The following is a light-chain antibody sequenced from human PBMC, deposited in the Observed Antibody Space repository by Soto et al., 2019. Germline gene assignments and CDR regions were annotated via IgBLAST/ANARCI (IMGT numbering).Light chain of an antibody. V-gene: IGLV1-40*01. CDR2: GNS. Sequence: QSVLPQPPSVSGAPGQRVTISCTGSSSNIGAGYDVHWYQPLPGTAPKLLIYGNSNRPSGVPDRFSGSKSGTSASLAITWLQAEDEADYYCQSYDSSLSGVVFGGGTKLTVI. CDR1: SSNIGAGYD. J-gene: IGLJ2*01. CDR3: QSYDSSLSGVV.